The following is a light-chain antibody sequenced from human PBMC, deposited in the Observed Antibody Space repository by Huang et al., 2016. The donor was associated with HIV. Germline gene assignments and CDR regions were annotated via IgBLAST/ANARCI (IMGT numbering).Light chain of an antibody. Sequence: EIVLTQSPATLSLSPGERATLSCRASPSVSSYLAWFQQKPGQAPRLRIDDASHRAAGTPARCSGSGSGTDVTLTISSLEAEDCAVEYCQQHRNGPITLGEGTRLEMK. V-gene: IGKV3-11*01. J-gene: IGKJ5*01. CDR1: PSVSSY. CDR3: QQHRNGPIT. CDR2: DAS.